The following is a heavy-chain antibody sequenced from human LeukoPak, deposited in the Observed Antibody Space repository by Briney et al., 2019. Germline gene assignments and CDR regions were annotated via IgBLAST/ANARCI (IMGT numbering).Heavy chain of an antibody. J-gene: IGHJ6*03. D-gene: IGHD6-13*01. Sequence: PSETLSLTCTVSGGSISSSSYYWGWIRQPPGKGLEWIGSIYYSGSTYYNPSLKSRVTISVDTSKNQFSLKLSSVTAADTAEYYSARSIVSTAAAGYQSFYYYYYMDVWGKGTTVTVSS. CDR2: IYYSGST. V-gene: IGHV4-39*01. CDR1: GGSISSSSYY. CDR3: ARSIVSTAAAGYQSFYYYYYMDV.